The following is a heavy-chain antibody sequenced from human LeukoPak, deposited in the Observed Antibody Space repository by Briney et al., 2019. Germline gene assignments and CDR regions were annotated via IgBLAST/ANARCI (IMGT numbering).Heavy chain of an antibody. Sequence: GGSLRLSCAASGFTFSDYYMSWIRQAPGKGLEWVSYISNSGSTVKYADSVKGRFTISRDNAKKSLYLQMNSLTAEDTAVYYCARDNSGELAYWGQGTLVTVSS. V-gene: IGHV3-11*01. D-gene: IGHD1-26*01. CDR3: ARDNSGELAY. J-gene: IGHJ4*02. CDR2: ISNSGSTV. CDR1: GFTFSDYY.